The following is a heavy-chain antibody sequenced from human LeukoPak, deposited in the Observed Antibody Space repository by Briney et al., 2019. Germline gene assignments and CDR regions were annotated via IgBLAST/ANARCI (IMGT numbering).Heavy chain of an antibody. CDR2: IYSGGST. CDR3: ASNVVVTAIAFDI. J-gene: IGHJ3*02. CDR1: GFTFSSYE. Sequence: PGGSLRLSCAASGFTFSSYEINWVRQAPGKGLEWVSVIYSGGSTYYADSVKGRFTISRDNSKNTLYLRMNSLRAEDTAVYYCASNVVVTAIAFDIWGQGTMVTVSS. D-gene: IGHD2-21*02. V-gene: IGHV3-53*01.